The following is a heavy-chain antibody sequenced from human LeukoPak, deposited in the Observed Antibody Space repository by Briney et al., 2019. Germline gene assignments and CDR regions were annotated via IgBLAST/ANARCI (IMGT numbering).Heavy chain of an antibody. Sequence: PSETLSLICTVSGGSISSYHWSWIRQPAGKGLEWIGRIYTSGSTNYNPSLKSRVTMSVDTSKNQFSPKLSSVTAADTAVYYCAREAYCSSTSCYGLDWFDPWGQGTLVTVSS. CDR3: AREAYCSSTSCYGLDWFDP. J-gene: IGHJ5*02. V-gene: IGHV4-4*07. D-gene: IGHD2-2*01. CDR1: GGSISSYH. CDR2: IYTSGST.